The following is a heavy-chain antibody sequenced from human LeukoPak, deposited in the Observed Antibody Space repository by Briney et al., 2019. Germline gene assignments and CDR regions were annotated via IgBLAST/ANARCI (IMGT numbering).Heavy chain of an antibody. D-gene: IGHD3-3*02. CDR1: GYTFTSYG. V-gene: IGHV1-2*02. Sequence: ASVKVSCKASGYTFTSYGISWVRQAPGQGLEWMGWINSNNGGTHYAQKFQGRVTMTRDTSISTAYMELSRLKSDDTAVYYCARKFSDPFEIWGQGTMVTVSS. CDR2: INSNNGGT. CDR3: ARKFSDPFEI. J-gene: IGHJ3*02.